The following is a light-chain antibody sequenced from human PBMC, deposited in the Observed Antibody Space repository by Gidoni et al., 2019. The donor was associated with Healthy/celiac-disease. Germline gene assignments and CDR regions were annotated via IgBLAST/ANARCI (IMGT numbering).Light chain of an antibody. V-gene: IGKV1-33*01. CDR2: DAS. CDR3: QQYDNLSLT. Sequence: DIQMTQSQSSLSASVGERVTITCQASQDISNYLNWYQQKPGKAPKLLIYDASNLETGVPSRFSGSGSGTDFTFTISSLQPEDIATYYCQQYDNLSLTFXGXTKVEIK. CDR1: QDISNY. J-gene: IGKJ4*01.